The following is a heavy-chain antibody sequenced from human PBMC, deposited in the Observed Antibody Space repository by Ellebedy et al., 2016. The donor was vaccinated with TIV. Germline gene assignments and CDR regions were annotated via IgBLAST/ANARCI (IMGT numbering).Heavy chain of an antibody. Sequence: ASVKVSCXVSGYTLTELSMHWVRQAPGKGLEWMGGFDPEDGETIYAQKFQGRVTMTEDTSTDTAYMELSSLRSEDTAVYYCATGQVTYYYYGMDVWGQGTTVTVSS. CDR2: FDPEDGET. CDR3: ATGQVTYYYYGMDV. J-gene: IGHJ6*02. CDR1: GYTLTELS. D-gene: IGHD3-10*01. V-gene: IGHV1-24*01.